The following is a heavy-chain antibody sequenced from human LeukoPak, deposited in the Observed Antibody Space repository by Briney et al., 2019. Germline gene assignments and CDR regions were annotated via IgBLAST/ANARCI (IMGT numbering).Heavy chain of an antibody. CDR3: ARAFGYSGHDSSGYFFDF. V-gene: IGHV3-53*01. CDR2: IYSGAST. D-gene: IGHD5-12*01. Sequence: PGGSLRLSCAASGFIVSSNYMSWVRQAPGKGLQWVSVIYSGASTYYADSVKGRFTISRDNSKNTLYLQMNSLSVEDTAVYYCARAFGYSGHDSSGYFFDFWGQGTLVTVSS. CDR1: GFIVSSNY. J-gene: IGHJ4*02.